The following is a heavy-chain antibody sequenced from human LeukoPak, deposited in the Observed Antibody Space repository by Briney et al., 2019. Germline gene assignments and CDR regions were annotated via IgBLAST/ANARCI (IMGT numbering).Heavy chain of an antibody. CDR1: GGSFSGYY. CDR2: INHSGST. J-gene: IGHJ5*02. D-gene: IGHD4-17*01. V-gene: IGHV4-34*01. CDR3: ARGKTGDYGVSYNWFDP. Sequence: LETLSLTCAVYGGSFSGYYWSWIRQPPGKGLEWIGEINHSGSTNYNPSLKSRVTISVHTSKNQFSLKLSSVTAADTAVYYCARGKTGDYGVSYNWFDPWGQGTLVTVSS.